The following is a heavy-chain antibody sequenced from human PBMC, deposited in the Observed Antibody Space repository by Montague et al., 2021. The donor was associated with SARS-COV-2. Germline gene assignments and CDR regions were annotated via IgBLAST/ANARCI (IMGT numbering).Heavy chain of an antibody. Sequence: QSGAEVKKPGESLTVSCQTSGYSFTSYWIAWVRQLPGKGLEWMGSIYPGDPDTRYSPSFQGQVTISADKPISTAYLQWSSLKASDTAIYYCARPLRGDPYAYGYWGQGTLVTVSS. V-gene: IGHV5-51*01. D-gene: IGHD3-10*01. CDR1: GYSFTSYW. CDR2: IYPGDPDT. CDR3: ARPLRGDPYAYGY. J-gene: IGHJ4*02.